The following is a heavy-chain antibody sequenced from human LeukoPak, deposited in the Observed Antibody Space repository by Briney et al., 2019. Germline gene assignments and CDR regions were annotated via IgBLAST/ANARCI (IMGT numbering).Heavy chain of an antibody. V-gene: IGHV3-13*01. Sequence: PGGSLRLSCAASGFTFRSYDMHWVRKATGKGLEWVSAIDTAGDTYYPGSVKGLFSISRENANNSLYLQMNSLRAADTAVYYCARGVRGFDAFDIWGQGTMVTVSS. CDR3: ARGVRGFDAFDI. CDR2: IDTAGDT. D-gene: IGHD3-22*01. CDR1: GFTFRSYD. J-gene: IGHJ3*02.